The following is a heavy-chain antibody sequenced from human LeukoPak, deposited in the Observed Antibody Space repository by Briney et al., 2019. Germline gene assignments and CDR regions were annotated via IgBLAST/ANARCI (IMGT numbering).Heavy chain of an antibody. CDR3: ARGSGYFDY. Sequence: KSSQTLSLTCTVSGGSISSGSYYWSWIRQPAGKGLEWIGRIYTSGSTNYNPSLKSRVTISVDTSKNQFSLKLSSVTAADTAVYYCARGSGYFDYWGQGTLVTVSS. CDR1: GGSISSGSYY. J-gene: IGHJ4*02. V-gene: IGHV4-61*02. CDR2: IYTSGST.